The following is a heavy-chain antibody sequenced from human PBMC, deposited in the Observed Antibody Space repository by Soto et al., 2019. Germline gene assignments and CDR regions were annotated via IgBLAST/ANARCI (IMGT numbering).Heavy chain of an antibody. CDR1: GFTFSSYA. CDR2: ISYDGSNK. J-gene: IGHJ4*02. D-gene: IGHD3-10*01. CDR3: AAAGSELGELSFDY. Sequence: GGSLRLSCAASGFTFSSYAMHWVRQAPGKGLEWVAVISYDGSNKYYADSVKGRFTISRDNSKNTLYLQMNSLRAEDTAVYYCAAAGSELGELSFDYWGQGTLVTVSS. V-gene: IGHV3-30-3*01.